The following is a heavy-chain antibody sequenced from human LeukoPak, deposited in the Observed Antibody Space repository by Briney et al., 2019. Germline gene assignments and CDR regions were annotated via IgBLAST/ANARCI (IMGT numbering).Heavy chain of an antibody. CDR3: ARVGYCSSTSCSFFDY. D-gene: IGHD2-2*03. V-gene: IGHV3-20*04. J-gene: IGHJ4*02. CDR1: GFTFDDYG. CDR2: INWNGGST. Sequence: PGGSLRLSCAASGFTFDDYGMSWVRQAPGKGLEWVSGINWNGGSTGYADSVKGRFTISRDNAKNSLYLQMNSLRAEDTALYYCARVGYCSSTSCSFFDYWGQGTLVTVSS.